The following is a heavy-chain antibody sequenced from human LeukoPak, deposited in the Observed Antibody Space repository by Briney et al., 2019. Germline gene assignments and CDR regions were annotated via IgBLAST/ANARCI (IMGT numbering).Heavy chain of an antibody. CDR1: GFTFSSYW. J-gene: IGHJ4*02. CDR3: AKMARYSYVGVYYFDY. D-gene: IGHD5-18*01. V-gene: IGHV3-23*01. CDR2: VSGSSGST. Sequence: GGSLRLSCAASGFTFSSYWMIWVRQAPGKGLEWVSGVSGSSGSTYSADSVKGRFTISRDNSKSTLFLQMNSLRAEDTAVYYCAKMARYSYVGVYYFDYWGQGTLVTVSS.